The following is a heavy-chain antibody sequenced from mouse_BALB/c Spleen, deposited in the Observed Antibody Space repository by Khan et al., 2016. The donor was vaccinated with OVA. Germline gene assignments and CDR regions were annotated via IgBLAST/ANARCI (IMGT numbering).Heavy chain of an antibody. D-gene: IGHD1-1*01. J-gene: IGHJ4*01. CDR3: ARQPYDQYNIIDY. V-gene: IGHV2-6-1*01. Sequence: QVQLKESGPGLAAPSQSLSITCTLSGFSLTTYGVHWVRQTPGKGLEWLVVIWRDGSSTYNSALISKLTICKDNSYSQVFLIMNSRQTEDTDMYVCARQPYDQYNIIDYWGQGTLVTVSA. CDR2: IWRDGSS. CDR1: GFSLTTYG.